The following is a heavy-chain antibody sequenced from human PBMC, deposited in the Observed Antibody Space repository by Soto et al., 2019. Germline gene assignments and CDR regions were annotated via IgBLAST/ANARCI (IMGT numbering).Heavy chain of an antibody. J-gene: IGHJ4*02. CDR1: GFSFSSYA. V-gene: IGHV3-23*01. D-gene: IGHD2-15*01. Sequence: EVQLLESGGGLVQPGGSLRLSCAASGFSFSSYAMNWVRQAPGKGLEWVSGIRGIGGTTYNEDSVRGRYTISRDNSKKTLYLQMHSLRAEDTAIYYCATEAATIVGSVGYFDYWGQGALVTVSS. CDR3: ATEAATIVGSVGYFDY. CDR2: IRGIGGTT.